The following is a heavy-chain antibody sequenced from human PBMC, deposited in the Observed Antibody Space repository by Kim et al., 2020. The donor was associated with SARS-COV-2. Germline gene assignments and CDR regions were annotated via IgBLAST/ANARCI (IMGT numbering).Heavy chain of an antibody. CDR3: AGEGYKTGGFDY. J-gene: IGHJ4*02. Sequence: SYAQKFQGRVTMARDKSTSTVYMELSSLRSEDTAVYYCAGEGYKTGGFDYWGQGTLVTVSS. D-gene: IGHD1-1*01. V-gene: IGHV1-46*01.